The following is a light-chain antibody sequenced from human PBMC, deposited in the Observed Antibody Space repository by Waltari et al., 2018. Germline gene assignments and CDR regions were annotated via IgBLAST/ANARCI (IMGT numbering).Light chain of an antibody. CDR3: QSYDFSMSAL. CDR2: GFT. Sequence: QSVLTQPPSVSGAPGQRVTISCTGSASNIGAGFDVNWYQQFPGTAPKLLIYGFTNRPSGVPERFSGSQSGTSASLAITGLHAEDEADYYCQSYDFSMSALFGGGTKLTVL. J-gene: IGLJ3*02. CDR1: ASNIGAGFD. V-gene: IGLV1-40*01.